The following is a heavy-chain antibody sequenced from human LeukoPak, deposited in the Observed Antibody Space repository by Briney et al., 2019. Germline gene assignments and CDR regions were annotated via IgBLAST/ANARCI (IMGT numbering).Heavy chain of an antibody. V-gene: IGHV1-18*01. CDR2: IRGDNGNT. J-gene: IGHJ4*02. Sequence: GASVKVSCKASGYTFSSYGISWVRQAPGQGLEWVGWIRGDNGNTNYAQNFQGRVTMTTDTSTSTAYTELRSLGSDETAVYYCARVDLLTGYYFFDYWGQGTLVTVSS. D-gene: IGHD3-9*01. CDR3: ARVDLLTGYYFFDY. CDR1: GYTFSSYG.